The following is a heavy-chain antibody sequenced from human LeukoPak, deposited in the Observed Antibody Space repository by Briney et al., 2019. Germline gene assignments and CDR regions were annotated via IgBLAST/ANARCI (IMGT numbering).Heavy chain of an antibody. Sequence: PGGSLRLTCAASGFTLSSYEMNWVRQAPGKGLEWVSYISSSGSIRYYADSVKGRFTISRDNAKNSLYLQMNSLRAEDTAVYYCARETDSTLFDYWGQGTLVTVSS. CDR2: ISSSGSIR. CDR1: GFTLSSYE. J-gene: IGHJ4*02. V-gene: IGHV3-48*03. CDR3: ARETDSTLFDY. D-gene: IGHD2-2*01.